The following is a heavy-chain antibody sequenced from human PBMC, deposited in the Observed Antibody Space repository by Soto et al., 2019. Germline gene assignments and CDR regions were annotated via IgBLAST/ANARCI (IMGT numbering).Heavy chain of an antibody. CDR1: GGTFSSYA. CDR2: IIPIFGTA. D-gene: IGHD3-22*01. V-gene: IGHV1-69*13. Sequence: GASVKVSCKASGGTFSSYAISWVRQAPGQGLEWMGGIIPIFGTADYAQKFRGRVTITADESTGTNHMELSSLKSEDTAVYFCARAPNHLDSSDYFGNWGQGTLVTVSS. J-gene: IGHJ4*02. CDR3: ARAPNHLDSSDYFGN.